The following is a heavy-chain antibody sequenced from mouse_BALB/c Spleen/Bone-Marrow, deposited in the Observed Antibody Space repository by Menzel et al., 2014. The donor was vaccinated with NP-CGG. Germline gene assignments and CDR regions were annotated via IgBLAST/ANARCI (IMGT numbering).Heavy chain of an antibody. CDR3: ARLDWFAY. V-gene: IGHV14-3*02. CDR1: GFNIKDTY. Sequence: VQLPQPGAESVKPGASVKLSCTASGFNIKDTYMHWVKQRPEQGLEWIGRIDPANGNTKYDPKFQGKATITADTSSNTAYLQLSSLTSEDTAVYYCARLDWFAYWGQGTPDTVSA. CDR2: IDPANGNT. J-gene: IGHJ3*01.